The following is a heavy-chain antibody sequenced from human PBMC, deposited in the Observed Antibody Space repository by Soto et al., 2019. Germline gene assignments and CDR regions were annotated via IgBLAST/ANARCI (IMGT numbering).Heavy chain of an antibody. D-gene: IGHD3-3*01. Sequence: QVQLVQSGAEVKEPGSSVNVSCKTSGGTFGNTAVTWVRQVPGQGLEWIGGIVPLFGTASYAQKFRGRVMITADESTRTAYMDLSSLRSDATAIYYCARDGDPGYSFWSGPLGGGRFDPWGQGTLVTVSS. CDR3: ARDGDPGYSFWSGPLGGGRFDP. V-gene: IGHV1-69*12. CDR1: GGTFGNTA. J-gene: IGHJ5*02. CDR2: IVPLFGTA.